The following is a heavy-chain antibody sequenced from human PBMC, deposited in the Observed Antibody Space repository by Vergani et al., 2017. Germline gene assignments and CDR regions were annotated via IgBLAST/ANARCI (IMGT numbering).Heavy chain of an antibody. J-gene: IGHJ4*02. CDR2: ISYDGSNK. CDR3: ARVGGESD. D-gene: IGHD1-26*01. V-gene: IGHV3-30-3*01. Sequence: QVQLVESGGGVVQPGRSLRLSCAASGFTFSSYAMHWVRPAPGKGLEWVGVISYDGSNKYYADSVKGRFTISRENSKNTLYLQMNSLRAEDTAVYYCARVGGESDWGQGTLVTVSS. CDR1: GFTFSSYA.